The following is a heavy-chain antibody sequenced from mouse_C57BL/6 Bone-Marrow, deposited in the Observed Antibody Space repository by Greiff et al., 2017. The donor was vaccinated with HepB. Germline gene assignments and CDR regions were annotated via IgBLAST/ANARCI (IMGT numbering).Heavy chain of an antibody. CDR3: ARSRTYYSNSYYFDY. J-gene: IGHJ2*01. D-gene: IGHD2-5*01. Sequence: QVQLKESGAELARPGASVKLSCKASGYTFTSYGISWVKQRTGQGLEWIGEIYPRSGNTYYNEKFKGKATLTADKSSSTAYMELRSLTSEDSAVYFCARSRTYYSNSYYFDYWGQGTTLTVSS. CDR2: IYPRSGNT. CDR1: GYTFTSYG. V-gene: IGHV1-81*01.